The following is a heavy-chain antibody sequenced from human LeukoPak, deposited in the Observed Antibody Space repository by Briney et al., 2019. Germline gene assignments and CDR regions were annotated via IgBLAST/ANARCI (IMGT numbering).Heavy chain of an antibody. Sequence: PGGSLRLSCAASGFTFSGYEMNWVRQAPGKGLEWVSYISSSGSTIYYADSVKGRFTISRDNAKNSLYLQMNSLRAEDTAVYYCARSSPPNIAVASSKDSYYYYGMDVWGQGTTVTVSS. CDR2: ISSSGSTI. D-gene: IGHD6-19*01. CDR3: ARSSPPNIAVASSKDSYYYYGMDV. V-gene: IGHV3-48*03. CDR1: GFTFSGYE. J-gene: IGHJ6*02.